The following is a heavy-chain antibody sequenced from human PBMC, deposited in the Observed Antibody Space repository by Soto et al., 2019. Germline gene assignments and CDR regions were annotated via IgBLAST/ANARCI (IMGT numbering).Heavy chain of an antibody. CDR3: ARHAAYNTVWGKSDGSDY. CDR2: MYYSGAT. J-gene: IGHJ4*02. D-gene: IGHD3-16*01. CDR1: GGSISSNSYY. Sequence: QLQLQESGPGLVKPSETLSLACTVSGGSISSNSYYWDWIRQPPGKGLEWIGSMYYSGATYPNPSLQRRVTISVDTSKIESSLPRRSVTAADPAVYYCARHAAYNTVWGKSDGSDYWGQGTLVTVSS. V-gene: IGHV4-39*01.